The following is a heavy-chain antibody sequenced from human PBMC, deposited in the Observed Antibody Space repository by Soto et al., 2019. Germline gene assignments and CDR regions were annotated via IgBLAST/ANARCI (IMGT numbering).Heavy chain of an antibody. CDR1: GFTFSSYA. D-gene: IGHD6-19*01. V-gene: IGHV3-23*01. J-gene: IGHJ6*02. CDR3: AKDRGISGWYYYYGMDV. Sequence: EVQLLESGGGLVQPGGSLRLSCAASGFTFSSYAMSWVRQAPGKGLEWVSSIVGSGGNIHYADSVKGRFTISRDNSKKTLYLQMISLRAEDTAVYYCAKDRGISGWYYYYGMDVWGQGTTVTVSS. CDR2: IVGSGGNI.